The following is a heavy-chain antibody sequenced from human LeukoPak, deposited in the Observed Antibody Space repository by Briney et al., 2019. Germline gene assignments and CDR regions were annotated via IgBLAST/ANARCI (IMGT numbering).Heavy chain of an antibody. D-gene: IGHD2-15*01. V-gene: IGHV3-23*01. CDR1: GFTFSSYA. J-gene: IGHJ4*02. CDR3: ARYIVVVVAADY. CDR2: ISGSGGST. Sequence: GGSLRLSCAAPGFTFSSYAMSWVRQAPGKGLEWVSAISGSGGSTYYADSVKGRFTISRDNSKNTLYLQMNSLRAEDTAVYYCARYIVVVVAADYWGQGTLVTVSS.